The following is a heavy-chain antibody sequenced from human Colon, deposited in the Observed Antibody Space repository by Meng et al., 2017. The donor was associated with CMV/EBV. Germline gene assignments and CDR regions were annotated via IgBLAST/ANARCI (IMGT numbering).Heavy chain of an antibody. CDR2: VSAENGNT. J-gene: IGHJ4*02. V-gene: IGHV1-18*01. Sequence: CQASGYNFDIFGVPWVRQAPGQGLEWMGWVSAENGNTNYAQKFQGRVTVTTDTSTKTAYMELRSLRSDDSAVYYCARAGAAVTTHFDMWGQGTLVTVSS. CDR3: ARAGAAVTTHFDM. D-gene: IGHD4-17*01. CDR1: GYNFDIFG.